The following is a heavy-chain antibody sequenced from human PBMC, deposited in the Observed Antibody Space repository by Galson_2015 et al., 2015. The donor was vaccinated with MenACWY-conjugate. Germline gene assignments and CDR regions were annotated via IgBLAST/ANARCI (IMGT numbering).Heavy chain of an antibody. Sequence: SLRLSCAASGFTFSSYWMSWVRQAPGKGLEWVANIKQDGSEKYYVDSVKGRFTISRDNAKNSLYLQMNSLRAEDTAVYYCARDRSGVAVLNWFDPWGQGTLVTVSS. D-gene: IGHD2-15*01. CDR1: GFTFSSYW. CDR3: ARDRSGVAVLNWFDP. CDR2: IKQDGSEK. J-gene: IGHJ5*02. V-gene: IGHV3-7*03.